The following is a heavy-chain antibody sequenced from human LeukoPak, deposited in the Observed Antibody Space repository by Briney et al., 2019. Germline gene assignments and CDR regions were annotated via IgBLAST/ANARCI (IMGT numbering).Heavy chain of an antibody. Sequence: EGSLRLSCAASGFTFSSYAMSWVRQAPGKGLEWVSAISGSGGSTYYADSVKGRFTISRDNSKNTLYLQMNSLRAEDTAVYYCAKDLYYDSSGYYYAVFDYWGQGTLVTVSS. CDR3: AKDLYYDSSGYYYAVFDY. J-gene: IGHJ4*02. CDR1: GFTFSSYA. V-gene: IGHV3-23*01. CDR2: ISGSGGST. D-gene: IGHD3-22*01.